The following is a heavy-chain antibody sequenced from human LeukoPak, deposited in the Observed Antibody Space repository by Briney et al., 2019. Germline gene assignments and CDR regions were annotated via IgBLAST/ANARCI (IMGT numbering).Heavy chain of an antibody. V-gene: IGHV3-23*01. CDR3: AVPTRPFDYGMDV. Sequence: PGGSLRLSCAASGFTFSSYAMSWVRQAPGKGLEWVSAISGSGGSTYYADPVKGRFTISRDNSKNTLYLQMNSLRAEDTAVYYCAVPTRPFDYGMDVWGQGTTVTVSS. CDR1: GFTFSSYA. D-gene: IGHD3-16*01. CDR2: ISGSGGST. J-gene: IGHJ6*02.